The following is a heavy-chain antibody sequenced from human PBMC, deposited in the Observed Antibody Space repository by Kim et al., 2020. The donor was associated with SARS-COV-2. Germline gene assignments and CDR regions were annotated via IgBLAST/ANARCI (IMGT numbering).Heavy chain of an antibody. V-gene: IGHV1-8*01. D-gene: IGHD3-10*01. J-gene: IGHJ3*01. Sequence: SGNTGYAQKFQGRVTMTRNTSISTAYMELSSLRSEDTAVYYCARGSRFGLWGQGTMVTVSS. CDR3: ARGSRFGL. CDR2: SGNT.